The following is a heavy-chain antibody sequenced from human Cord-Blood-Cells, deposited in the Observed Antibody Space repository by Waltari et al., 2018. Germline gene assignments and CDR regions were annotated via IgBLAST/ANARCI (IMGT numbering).Heavy chain of an antibody. CDR1: GFSLSNARMG. CDR3: ARIGLNWGPHDSHRGADY. V-gene: IGHV2-26*01. CDR2: IFSNDEK. D-gene: IGHD7-27*01. Sequence: QVTLKESAPVLVKPTETLTLTCTVSGFSLSNARMGVSWTRQPPGKALEWLAHIFSNDEKSYSTTLKSRLTISKDTSKSQVVLTMTNMDPVDTATYYCARIGLNWGPHDSHRGADYWGQGTLVTVSS. J-gene: IGHJ4*02.